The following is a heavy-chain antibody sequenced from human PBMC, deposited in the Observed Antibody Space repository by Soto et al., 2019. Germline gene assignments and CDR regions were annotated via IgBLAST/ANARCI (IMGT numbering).Heavy chain of an antibody. CDR3: ATGSSGWYIDN. CDR2: INPSGGDT. D-gene: IGHD6-19*01. CDR1: GYTFTTYY. V-gene: IGHV1-46*01. J-gene: IGHJ4*02. Sequence: QVQLVQSGAEVKKPGASVKVSCKASGYTFTTYYIHWVRQAPGQGLEWMGIINPSGGDTVYAQKFQGRGTMTRDPSTGTVYMEMSRLRSEDTAVFYCATGSSGWYIDNWGQGTLVTVSS.